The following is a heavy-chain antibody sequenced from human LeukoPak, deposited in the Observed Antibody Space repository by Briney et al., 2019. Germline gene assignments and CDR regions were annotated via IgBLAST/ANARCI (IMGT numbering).Heavy chain of an antibody. CDR3: ARGGGYASPIGY. CDR1: GGSIRTYY. D-gene: IGHD5-12*01. CDR2: IYHSGST. Sequence: SETLSLTCTLSGGSIRTYYWSWIRQPPGKGLEWIGYIYHSGSTNYNPSLKSRVTISVDTSKNQFSLKLSSVTAADTAVYYCARGGGYASPIGYWGQGALVTVSS. J-gene: IGHJ4*02. V-gene: IGHV4-59*01.